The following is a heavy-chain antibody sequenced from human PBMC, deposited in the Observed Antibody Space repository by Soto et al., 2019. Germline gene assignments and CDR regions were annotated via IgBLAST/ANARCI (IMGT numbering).Heavy chain of an antibody. V-gene: IGHV1-18*01. J-gene: IGHJ4*02. CDR2: ISAYNGNT. D-gene: IGHD3-22*01. CDR1: GYTFTSYG. Sequence: ASVKVSCKASGYTFTSYGSSWVRQAPGQGLEWMGWISAYNGNTNYAQKLQGRVTMTTDTSTSTAYMELRSLRSDDTAVYYCARERDYYDSSGYSYWGQGTLVTVSS. CDR3: ARERDYYDSSGYSY.